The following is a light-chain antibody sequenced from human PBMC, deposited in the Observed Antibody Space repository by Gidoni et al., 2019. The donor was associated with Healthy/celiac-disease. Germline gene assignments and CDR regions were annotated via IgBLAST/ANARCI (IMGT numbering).Light chain of an antibody. Sequence: IVLTQSPATLSLSPGERATLPCRASQSVSSYLAWYQQKPGQAPGLHIYGASNRATGIPARFSGSGSGTDFTLTISSLEPRDFAFYSWQQRNNWPPLFGGGTKVEIK. CDR2: GAS. CDR3: QQRNNWPPL. CDR1: QSVSSY. J-gene: IGKJ4*01. V-gene: IGKV3-11*01.